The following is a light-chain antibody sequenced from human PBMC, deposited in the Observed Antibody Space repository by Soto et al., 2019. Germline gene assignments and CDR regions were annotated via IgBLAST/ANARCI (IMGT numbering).Light chain of an antibody. CDR2: AAS. Sequence: DIQITQTPSSLSASVGDRVTITCRASQGIKNDLGWFQQKPGKAPRRLIYAASSLQSGVPSRFSGSGSGTEFTLTISSLQPEDSAIYYCLQHNIYPLAFGGGTKVDTK. J-gene: IGKJ4*01. CDR3: LQHNIYPLA. V-gene: IGKV1-17*01. CDR1: QGIKND.